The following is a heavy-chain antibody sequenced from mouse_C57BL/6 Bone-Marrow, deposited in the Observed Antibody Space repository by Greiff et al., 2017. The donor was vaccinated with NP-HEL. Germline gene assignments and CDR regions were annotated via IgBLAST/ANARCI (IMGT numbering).Heavy chain of an antibody. D-gene: IGHD2-5*01. J-gene: IGHJ1*03. CDR3: ARTYSNYWYFDV. CDR2: INPSSGYT. Sequence: VKLVESGAELARPGASVKMSCKASGYTFTSYTMHWVKQRPGQGLEWIGYINPSSGYTKYNQKFKDKATLTADKSSSTAYMQLSSLTSEDSAVYYSARTYSNYWYFDVWGTGTTVTVSS. V-gene: IGHV1-4*01. CDR1: GYTFTSYT.